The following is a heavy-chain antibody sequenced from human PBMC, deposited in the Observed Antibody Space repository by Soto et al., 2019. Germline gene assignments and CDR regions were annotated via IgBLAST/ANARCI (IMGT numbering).Heavy chain of an antibody. CDR2: IYYSGST. Sequence: QLQLQESGPGLVKPSETLSLTCTVSGGSISSSSYYWGWIRQPPGKGLEWIGSIYYSGSTYYNPSLKSRDTISVDTSKNQFSLKLSSVTAADTAVYYCARPQAEHSSSWLYNWFDPWGQGTLVTVSS. J-gene: IGHJ5*02. CDR3: ARPQAEHSSSWLYNWFDP. CDR1: GGSISSSSYY. D-gene: IGHD6-13*01. V-gene: IGHV4-39*01.